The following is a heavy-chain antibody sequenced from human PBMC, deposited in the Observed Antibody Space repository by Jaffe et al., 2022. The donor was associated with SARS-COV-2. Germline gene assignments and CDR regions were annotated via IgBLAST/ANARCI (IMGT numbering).Heavy chain of an antibody. CDR1: GFTFSSYS. V-gene: IGHV3-21*01. CDR2: ISSSSSYI. Sequence: EVQLVESGGGLVKPGGSLRLSCAASGFTFSSYSMNWVRQAPGKGLEWVSSISSSSSYIYYADSVKGRFTISRDNAKNSLYLQMNSLRAEDTAVYYCASRMDQLLGVDTAMVPDYWGQGTLVTVSS. D-gene: IGHD5-18*01. J-gene: IGHJ4*02. CDR3: ASRMDQLLGVDTAMVPDY.